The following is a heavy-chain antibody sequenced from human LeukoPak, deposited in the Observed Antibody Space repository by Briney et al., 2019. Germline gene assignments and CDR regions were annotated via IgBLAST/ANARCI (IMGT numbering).Heavy chain of an antibody. V-gene: IGHV1-3*04. CDR1: GXTFTXYA. Sequence: CKXSGXTFTXYALXWVRQAPGQGLEWLGWIDTGKGNTRYSQKLQDRVTLTRDTSATTAYMELSSLRSEDTAVYYCARDESDWGQGTLVTVSS. J-gene: IGHJ4*02. CDR3: ARDESD. CDR2: IDTGKGNT.